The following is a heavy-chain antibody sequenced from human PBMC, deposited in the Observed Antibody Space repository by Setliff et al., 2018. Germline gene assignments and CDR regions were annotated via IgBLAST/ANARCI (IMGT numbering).Heavy chain of an antibody. CDR2: IYIGGSA. D-gene: IGHD6-19*01. CDR1: GGSISSYY. CDR3: AREQWLDPPGYYYMDV. J-gene: IGHJ6*03. Sequence: ASETLSLTCTVSGGSISSYYWSWIRQPAGKGLEWIGHIYIGGSANYNPSLKSRVTMSIDTSKNQFSLKLNSVTAVDMAVYYCAREQWLDPPGYYYMDVWAKGTTVTVSS. V-gene: IGHV4-4*07.